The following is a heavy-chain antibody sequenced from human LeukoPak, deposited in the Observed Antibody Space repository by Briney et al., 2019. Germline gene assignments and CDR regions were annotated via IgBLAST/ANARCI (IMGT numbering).Heavy chain of an antibody. D-gene: IGHD2-15*01. V-gene: IGHV4-31*03. CDR2: IYYSGST. CDR1: GGSISSGGYY. CDR3: ARGAYCSGGSCYSGGSWFDP. Sequence: SQTLSLTCTVSGGSISSGGYYWSWIRQHPGKGLEWIGYIYYSGSTYYNPSLKSRVTISVDTSKNQFSLKLSSVTAADTAVYYCARGAYCSGGSCYSGGSWFDPWGQGTPVTVSS. J-gene: IGHJ5*02.